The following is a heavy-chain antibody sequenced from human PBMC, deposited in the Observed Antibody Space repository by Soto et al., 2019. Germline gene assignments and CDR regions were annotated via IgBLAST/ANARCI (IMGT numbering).Heavy chain of an antibody. CDR1: GGSISSSSYY. CDR3: ARHAGLSSSQRACFVY. Sequence: SETLSLTCTVSGGSISSSSYYWGWIRQPPGKGLEWIGSIYYSGSTYYNPSLKSRVTISVDTPKNHFSLKLSSVTAADTAVYYCARHAGLSSSQRACFVYWGQGTLVTVSS. CDR2: IYYSGST. D-gene: IGHD2-2*01. V-gene: IGHV4-39*01. J-gene: IGHJ4*02.